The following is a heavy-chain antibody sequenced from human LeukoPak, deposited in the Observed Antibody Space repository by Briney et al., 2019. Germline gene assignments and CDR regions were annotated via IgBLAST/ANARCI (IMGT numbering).Heavy chain of an antibody. Sequence: GGSLRLSCAASGSTFSSYAMHWVRQAPGKGLEYVSAISSNGGSTYYANSVKGRFTISRDNSKNTLYLQMGSLRAEDMAVYYCARGGMPGILWWPIDYWGQGTLVTVSS. V-gene: IGHV3-64*01. CDR2: ISSNGGST. CDR3: ARGGMPGILWWPIDY. D-gene: IGHD2-21*01. J-gene: IGHJ4*02. CDR1: GSTFSSYA.